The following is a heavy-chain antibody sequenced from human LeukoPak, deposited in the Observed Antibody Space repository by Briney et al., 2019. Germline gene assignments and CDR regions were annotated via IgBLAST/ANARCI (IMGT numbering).Heavy chain of an antibody. CDR3: ARLADILTGYFDY. D-gene: IGHD3-9*01. V-gene: IGHV1-69*06. Sequence: SVKVSCKASGGTFSSYAISWVRQAPGQGLEWMEGIIPIFGTANYAQKFQGRVTITADKSTSTTYMELSSLRSEDTAVYYCARLADILTGYFDYWGQGTLVTVSS. CDR1: GGTFSSYA. J-gene: IGHJ4*02. CDR2: IIPIFGTA.